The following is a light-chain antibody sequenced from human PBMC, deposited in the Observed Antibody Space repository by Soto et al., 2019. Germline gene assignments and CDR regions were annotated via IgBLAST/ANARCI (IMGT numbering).Light chain of an antibody. V-gene: IGLV2-14*01. Sequence: QSVLTQPASVSGSPGQSITISCTGTSSDGGGYNYVSWYQQQPDKAPKLMIYDVSNRPSGVSNRFSGSKSANTASLTISGLQAEDEADYYCSSHTSSSTSDVFGTGTKVTVL. CDR3: SSHTSSSTSDV. J-gene: IGLJ1*01. CDR1: SSDGGGYNY. CDR2: DVS.